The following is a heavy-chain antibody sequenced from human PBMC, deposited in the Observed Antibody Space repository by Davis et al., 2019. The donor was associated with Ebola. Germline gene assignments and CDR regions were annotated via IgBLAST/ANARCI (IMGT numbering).Heavy chain of an antibody. Sequence: GESLKISCAASGFTFSSYAMHWVRQAPGKGLEWVAVISYDGSNKYYADSVKGRFTISRDNSKNTLYLQMNSLRAEDTAVYYCAKDREWELLFDYWGQGTLVTVSS. CDR2: ISYDGSNK. CDR1: GFTFSSYA. CDR3: AKDREWELLFDY. J-gene: IGHJ4*02. V-gene: IGHV3-30-3*01. D-gene: IGHD1-26*01.